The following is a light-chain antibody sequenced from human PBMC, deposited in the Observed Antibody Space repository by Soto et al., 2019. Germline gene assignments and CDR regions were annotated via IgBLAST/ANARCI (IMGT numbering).Light chain of an antibody. V-gene: IGLV2-14*01. CDR1: SSDVGGYNY. J-gene: IGLJ1*01. CDR2: EVS. CDR3: SSYTSSSPYV. Sequence: QSALTQPASVSGSPGQSITISCTGTSSDVGGYNYVSWYQHHPGKAPKLMIYEVSNRPSGVSHRFSGSKSGNTASLTISGLQAEDEADYYCSSYTSSSPYVFGTGTKVTV.